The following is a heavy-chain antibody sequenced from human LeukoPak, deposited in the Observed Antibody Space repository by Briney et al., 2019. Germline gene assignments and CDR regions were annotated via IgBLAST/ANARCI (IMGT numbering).Heavy chain of an antibody. CDR1: GYSISSGYY. CDR3: ARASGGSSWYYYYYYMDV. V-gene: IGHV4-38-2*02. D-gene: IGHD6-13*01. CDR2: ISHSGST. J-gene: IGHJ6*03. Sequence: SETLSLTCTVFGYSISSGYYWGWIRQPPGEGLEWIGSISHSGSTYYNPSLKSRVTISVDTSKNQFSLKLSSVTAADTAVYYCARASGGSSWYYYYYYMDVWGKGTTVTVSS.